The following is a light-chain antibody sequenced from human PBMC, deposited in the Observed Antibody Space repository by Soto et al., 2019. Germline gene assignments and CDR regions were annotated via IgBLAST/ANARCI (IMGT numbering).Light chain of an antibody. Sequence: DIQMTQSPSSLSAAIGDRVTITCRASQSIKNYLNWYKHKPGAAPKLLIFGASNLESGVPSRFSGSGSGTEFTLSISSLQPEDFATSYCQQGYSTTPITFGQGTRVEIK. V-gene: IGKV1-39*01. J-gene: IGKJ5*01. CDR1: QSIKNY. CDR3: QQGYSTTPIT. CDR2: GAS.